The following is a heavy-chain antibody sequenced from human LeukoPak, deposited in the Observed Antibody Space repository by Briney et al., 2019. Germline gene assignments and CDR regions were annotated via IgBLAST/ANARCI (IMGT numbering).Heavy chain of an antibody. V-gene: IGHV1-18*01. CDR3: ARAHTIRIAADGTNDD. Sequence: ASVKVSCKASGYTFTSYGISWVRQAPGQGLEWMGWISAYNGNTNYAQKLQGRVTMTTDTSTSTAYMEQRSLRSEDTALYYWARAHTIRIAADGTNDDWGQGTLVTVCS. CDR2: ISAYNGNT. D-gene: IGHD6-13*01. CDR1: GYTFTSYG. J-gene: IGHJ4*02.